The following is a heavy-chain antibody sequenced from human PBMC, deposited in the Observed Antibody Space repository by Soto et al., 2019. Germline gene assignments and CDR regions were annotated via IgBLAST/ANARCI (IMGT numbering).Heavy chain of an antibody. J-gene: IGHJ6*03. Sequence: QVQLVQSGAEVKKPGASVKVSCKASGYTFTSYGISWVRQAPGQGLEWMGWISAYNGNTNYAQKLQGRVTMTTDTSTSTAYMELRSLRSDDTAVYYCAREDPPGGYCSGGSCFPYMDVWGKGTTVTVSS. CDR3: AREDPPGGYCSGGSCFPYMDV. D-gene: IGHD2-15*01. CDR1: GYTFTSYG. V-gene: IGHV1-18*01. CDR2: ISAYNGNT.